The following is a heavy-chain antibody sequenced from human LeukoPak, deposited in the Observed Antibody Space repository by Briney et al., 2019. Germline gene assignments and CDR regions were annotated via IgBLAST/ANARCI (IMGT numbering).Heavy chain of an antibody. J-gene: IGHJ4*02. CDR2: MNPNSGNT. Sequence: ASVKVSCKASGYTFTSYDINWVRQATGQGLEWMGWMNPNSGNTGYAQKFQGRVTMTRNTSISTAYMELSSLRSEDTAVYYCARGSGSGSYYKGRYFDYWGQGTLVTVPS. D-gene: IGHD3-10*01. V-gene: IGHV1-8*01. CDR1: GYTFTSYD. CDR3: ARGSGSGSYYKGRYFDY.